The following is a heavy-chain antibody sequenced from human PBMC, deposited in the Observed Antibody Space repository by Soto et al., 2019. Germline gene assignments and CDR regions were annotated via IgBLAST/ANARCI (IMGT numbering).Heavy chain of an antibody. CDR3: AKDRYSSSWYEVPDY. J-gene: IGHJ4*02. V-gene: IGHV3-23*01. D-gene: IGHD6-13*01. CDR2: ISGSGGST. CDR1: GSTFSSYA. Sequence: GGSLRLSCAASGSTFSSYAMSWVRQAPGKGLEWVSAISGSGGSTYYADSVKGRFTISRDNSKNTLYLQMNSLRAEDTAVYYCAKDRYSSSWYEVPDYWGQGTLVTVSS.